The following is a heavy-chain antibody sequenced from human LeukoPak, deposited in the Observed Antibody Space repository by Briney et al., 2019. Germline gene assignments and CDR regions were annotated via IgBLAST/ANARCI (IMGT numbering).Heavy chain of an antibody. CDR3: ARVISSSSSGGDWFDP. V-gene: IGHV3-21*04. J-gene: IGHJ5*02. D-gene: IGHD6-6*01. Sequence: PGGSLRLSCAASGFTFSSYAMNWVRQAPGKGLEWVSSIASISSYIYYADSVKGQFTISRDNAKNSLYLQMNSLRAEDTAVYYCARVISSSSSGGDWFDPWGQGTLVTVSS. CDR1: GFTFSSYA. CDR2: IASISSYI.